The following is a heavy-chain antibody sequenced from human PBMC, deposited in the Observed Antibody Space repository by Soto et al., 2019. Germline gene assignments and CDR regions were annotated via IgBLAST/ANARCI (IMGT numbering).Heavy chain of an antibody. Sequence: EVQLLESGGGLVQPGGSLRLSCSASEFSFSSYAMNWVRQAPGKGLEWVAGISGSGDTTNYADSVKVRFTISRDNSKDTQCLQMNSLRADDTAVYYCAKAKVHGINTRTEYFDYWGQGTLVTVSS. V-gene: IGHV3-23*01. D-gene: IGHD1-20*01. CDR3: AKAKVHGINTRTEYFDY. CDR2: ISGSGDTT. J-gene: IGHJ4*02. CDR1: EFSFSSYA.